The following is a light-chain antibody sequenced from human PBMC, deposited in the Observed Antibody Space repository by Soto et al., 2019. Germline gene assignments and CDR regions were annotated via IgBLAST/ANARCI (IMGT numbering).Light chain of an antibody. Sequence: DIPMTQSPSTLSAFVGDRLTITCRASQSISTWLAWYQQKPGKAPKLLIYDASSLKSGVPSRFSGSGSGTEFTLTISSLQTDDFATYYCQQLNSHPRTFGQGTKLEIK. CDR3: QQLNSHPRT. J-gene: IGKJ2*01. V-gene: IGKV1-5*01. CDR1: QSISTW. CDR2: DAS.